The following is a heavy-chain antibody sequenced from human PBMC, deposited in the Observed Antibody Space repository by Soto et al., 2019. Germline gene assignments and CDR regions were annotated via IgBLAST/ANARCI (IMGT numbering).Heavy chain of an antibody. J-gene: IGHJ5*02. V-gene: IGHV3-30*04. D-gene: IGHD3-10*01. CDR3: AALGWYYFGSAGVNWFDP. CDR1: GCQFYDYP. Sequence: PAGSLRLSCAASGCQFYDYPMHWVRQAPGKGLEWLASVSNDGRTTHYADSIRGRFIISRDNSRSLLFLQLIDLRRDDTALYFCAALGWYYFGSAGVNWFDP. CDR2: VSNDGRTT.